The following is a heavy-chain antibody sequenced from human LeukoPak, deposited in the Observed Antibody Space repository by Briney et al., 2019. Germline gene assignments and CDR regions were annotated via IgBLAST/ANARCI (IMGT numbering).Heavy chain of an antibody. CDR1: GGSISSYY. J-gene: IGHJ3*02. D-gene: IGHD2/OR15-2a*01. CDR2: IYYSGST. CDR3: ASSNHTTGAFDI. V-gene: IGHV4-59*01. Sequence: SETLSLTCTVSGGSISSYYWSWIRQPPGKGLEWIGYIYYSGSTNYNPSLKSRVTISVDTSKNQFSLKLSSVTAADTAVYYCASSNHTTGAFDIWGQGTMVTVSS.